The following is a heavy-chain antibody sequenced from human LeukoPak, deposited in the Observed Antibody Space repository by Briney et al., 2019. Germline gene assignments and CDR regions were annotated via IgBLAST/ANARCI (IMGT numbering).Heavy chain of an antibody. CDR1: GGSISSHY. V-gene: IGHV4-59*11. J-gene: IGHJ3*02. CDR2: IYYSGST. Sequence: SETLSLTCTVSGGSISSHYWSWIRQPPGKGLEWIGYIYYSGSTNYNPSLKSRVTISVDTSKNQFSLKLSSVTAADTAVYYCARGVRSSGFESAFDIWGQGTMVTVSS. D-gene: IGHD6-19*01. CDR3: ARGVRSSGFESAFDI.